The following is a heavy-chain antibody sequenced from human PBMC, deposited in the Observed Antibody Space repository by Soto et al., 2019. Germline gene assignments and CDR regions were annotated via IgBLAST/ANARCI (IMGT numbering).Heavy chain of an antibody. J-gene: IGHJ4*02. V-gene: IGHV1-18*01. CDR1: GYTFTSYG. Sequence: QVQLVQSGAEVKKPGASVKVSCKASGYTFTSYGLSWVRLAPGQGLEWMGWINANNGNTKYAQKLQGRVTMTTDTSTTTAYRELRSLRSDDTAVYYCARDLNLGLGDYWGQGTLVTVSS. CDR2: INANNGNT. D-gene: IGHD7-27*01. CDR3: ARDLNLGLGDY.